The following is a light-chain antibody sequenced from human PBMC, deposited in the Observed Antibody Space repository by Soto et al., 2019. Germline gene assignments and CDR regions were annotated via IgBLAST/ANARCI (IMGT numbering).Light chain of an antibody. CDR2: AAS. J-gene: IGKJ3*01. V-gene: IGKV1-12*02. CDR3: QQIGSYPFT. Sequence: DIEMTQSPSSVSASIGDRIKVTCRASHNIGDWLAWYQQRPGQAPTLLIYAASTLHSGVPSRISGSGSGTDFTLTISSLDDEAFATYCYQQIGSYPFTFGPGTKVDI. CDR1: HNIGDW.